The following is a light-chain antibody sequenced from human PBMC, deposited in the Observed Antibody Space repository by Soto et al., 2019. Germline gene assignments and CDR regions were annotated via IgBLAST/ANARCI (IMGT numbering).Light chain of an antibody. CDR1: QSVSSH. CDR3: QQYNSSPLT. V-gene: IGKV3-20*01. Sequence: EIVLTQSPATLSLSTGERVTLSCRASQSVSSHLAWYQQKPGQAPRLLIYGASSRATGIADRFSGSGSGTDFTLTISRLEPEDFAVYYCQQYNSSPLTFGGGTKV. J-gene: IGKJ4*01. CDR2: GAS.